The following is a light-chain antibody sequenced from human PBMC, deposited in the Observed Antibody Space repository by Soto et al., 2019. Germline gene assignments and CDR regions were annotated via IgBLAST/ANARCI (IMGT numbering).Light chain of an antibody. CDR3: SSYTSSSHVV. Sequence: QSALTQPASVSGSPGQSITISCTGTSSDVGGYNYVSWYQQHPGKAPKLMIYDVSNRPSGVSNRFSGSKSGNTASLTISGIQAEDVADYYCSSYTSSSHVVFGGGTKLTVL. CDR2: DVS. V-gene: IGLV2-14*01. CDR1: SSDVGGYNY. J-gene: IGLJ2*01.